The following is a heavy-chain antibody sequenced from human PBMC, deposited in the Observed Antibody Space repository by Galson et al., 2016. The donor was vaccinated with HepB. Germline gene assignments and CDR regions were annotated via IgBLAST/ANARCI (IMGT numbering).Heavy chain of an antibody. V-gene: IGHV3-30*04. CDR1: GFTFSSYV. D-gene: IGHD3-16*02. Sequence: SLRLSCAASGFTFSSYVMHWVRQAPGKGLEWVAVILYDGSNKYYADSVKGRFIIFRDNSNNTLSLQMNSLRVEDTALYYCAKDISPLLQGVIGYWGQGTLVTVSS. CDR2: ILYDGSNK. CDR3: AKDISPLLQGVIGY. J-gene: IGHJ4*02.